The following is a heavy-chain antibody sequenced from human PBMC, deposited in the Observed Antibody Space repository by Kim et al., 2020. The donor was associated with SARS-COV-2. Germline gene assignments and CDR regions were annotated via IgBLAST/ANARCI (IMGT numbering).Heavy chain of an antibody. Sequence: SETLSLTCAVYGGSFSGYYWSWIRQPPGKGLECIGEINHSGSTNYNPSLKSRVTISVDTSKNQFSLKLSSVTASDTAVYYCARGPPSYYFDYWGQGTLVTVSS. V-gene: IGHV4-34*01. CDR2: INHSGST. CDR3: ARGPPSYYFDY. J-gene: IGHJ4*02. CDR1: GGSFSGYY.